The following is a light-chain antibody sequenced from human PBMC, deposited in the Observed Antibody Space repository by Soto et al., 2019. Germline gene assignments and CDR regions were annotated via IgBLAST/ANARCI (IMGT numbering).Light chain of an antibody. V-gene: IGKV1-8*01. CDR2: AAS. CDR3: QKYYSYSWT. J-gene: IGKJ1*01. Sequence: IQMTQSPYSLSASPGDRAIITCRTSQSISNYLDWYQQKPGKAPKLLIYAASTLQSGVPSMFSGGAAGAVFPLIISWLQSEDLATYCCQKYYSYSWTFGQGTKVEIK. CDR1: QSISNY.